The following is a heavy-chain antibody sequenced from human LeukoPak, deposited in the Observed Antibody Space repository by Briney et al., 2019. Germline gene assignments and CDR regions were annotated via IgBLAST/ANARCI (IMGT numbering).Heavy chain of an antibody. J-gene: IGHJ4*02. CDR1: GFTFSSYA. V-gene: IGHV3-23*01. Sequence: PGGSLRLSCAASGFTFSSYAMSWVRQAPGKGLEWVSAISGSGGSTYYADSVKGRFTISRDNSKNTLYLQMNGLRAEDTAVYYCAKVSDIVVVVAATHFDYWGQGTLVTVSS. CDR3: AKVSDIVVVVAATHFDY. D-gene: IGHD2-15*01. CDR2: ISGSGGST.